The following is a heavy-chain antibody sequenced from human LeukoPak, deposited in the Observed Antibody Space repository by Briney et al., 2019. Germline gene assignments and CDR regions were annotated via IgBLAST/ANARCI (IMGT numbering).Heavy chain of an antibody. CDR1: GGSFSGYY. D-gene: IGHD3-9*01. J-gene: IGHJ5*02. CDR2: INHSGST. V-gene: IGHV4-34*01. Sequence: SETLSLTCAVYGGSFSGYYWSWIRQPPGKGLEWIGEINHSGSTNYNPTLKSRVTISVDTSKNQFSLKLSSVTAADTAVYYCARDLPYNYDIVTGYFRWFDPWGQGTLVTVSS. CDR3: ARDLPYNYDIVTGYFRWFDP.